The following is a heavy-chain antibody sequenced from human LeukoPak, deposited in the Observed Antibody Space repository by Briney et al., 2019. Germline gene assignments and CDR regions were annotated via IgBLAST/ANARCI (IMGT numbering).Heavy chain of an antibody. D-gene: IGHD7-27*01. Sequence: SETLSLTCTVSGGSISSYYWSWIRQPPGKGLEWIGYIYYSGSTNYNLSLKSRVTISVDTSKNQFSLKLSSVTAADTAVYYCASSGEEDSNFDYWGQGTLVTVSS. CDR1: GGSISSYY. CDR2: IYYSGST. J-gene: IGHJ4*02. V-gene: IGHV4-59*01. CDR3: ASSGEEDSNFDY.